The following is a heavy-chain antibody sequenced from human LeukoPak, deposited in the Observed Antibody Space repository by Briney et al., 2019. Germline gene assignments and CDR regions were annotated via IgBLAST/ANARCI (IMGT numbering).Heavy chain of an antibody. J-gene: IGHJ4*01. Sequence: GESLKISCKGSGYSFTSYWMHWVRQAPGKGLVWVSRINSDGSSTSYADSVKGRFTISRDNAKNTLYLQMNSLRAEDTAVYYCXRLATXVTTYVYWGXGTXVXVSS. D-gene: IGHD4-17*01. CDR2: INSDGSST. CDR1: GYSFTSYW. CDR3: XRLATXVTTYVY. V-gene: IGHV3-74*01.